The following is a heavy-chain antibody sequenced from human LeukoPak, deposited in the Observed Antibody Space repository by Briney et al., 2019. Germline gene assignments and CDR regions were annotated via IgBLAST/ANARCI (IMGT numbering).Heavy chain of an antibody. CDR3: AKNLLGSGAYSWYFDL. Sequence: GGSLSLSCAASGFTFSSHGTSWVRQTPGKGLEWVSSISTSGDGTVYADSVKGRVTISRDNSKNTLYLQMNSLRAEDTAVYSCAKNLLGSGAYSWYFDLWGRGTLVTVSS. V-gene: IGHV3-23*01. CDR1: GFTFSSHG. D-gene: IGHD1-26*01. J-gene: IGHJ2*01. CDR2: ISTSGDGT.